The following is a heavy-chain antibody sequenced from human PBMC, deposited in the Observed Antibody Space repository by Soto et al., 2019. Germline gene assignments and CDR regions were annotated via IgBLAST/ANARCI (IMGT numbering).Heavy chain of an antibody. V-gene: IGHV1-8*01. Sequence: ASVKVSCKASGYTFSSYDINWVRQATGQGLEWMGWMNPNSANTGYAQKFQGRVTMTRNTATSTAYMELSSLTSEDTAVYYCARGNKLKGYYGMDVWGQGTTATVSS. CDR1: GYTFSSYD. CDR3: ARGNKLKGYYGMDV. J-gene: IGHJ6*02. D-gene: IGHD1-7*01. CDR2: MNPNSANT.